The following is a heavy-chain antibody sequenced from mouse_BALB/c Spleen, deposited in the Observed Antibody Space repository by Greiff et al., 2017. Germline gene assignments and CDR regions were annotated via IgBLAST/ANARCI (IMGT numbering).Heavy chain of an antibody. CDR1: GYTFTDYW. CDR3: ARWITTATDYAMDY. CDR2: IDTSDSYT. J-gene: IGHJ4*01. V-gene: IGHV1-69*01. Sequence: QVQLKQPGAELVMPGASVKMSCKASGYTFTDYWMHWVKQRPGQGLEWIGAIDTSDSYTSYNQKFKGKATLTVDESSSTAYMQLSSLTSEDSAVYYCARWITTATDYAMDYWGQGTSVTVSS. D-gene: IGHD1-2*01.